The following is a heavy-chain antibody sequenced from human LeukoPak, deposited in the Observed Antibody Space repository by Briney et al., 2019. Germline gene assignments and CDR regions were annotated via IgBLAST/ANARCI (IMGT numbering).Heavy chain of an antibody. CDR3: AKEDSSSSTSLDY. J-gene: IGHJ4*02. V-gene: IGHV3-30*02. CDR1: GFPFSSYG. CDR2: IRYDGSNK. D-gene: IGHD6-6*01. Sequence: HPGGSLRLSCAASGFPFSSYGMHWVRQAPGKGLEWVAFIRYDGSNKYYADSVKGRFTISRDNSKNTLYLQMNSLRAEDTAVYYCAKEDSSSSTSLDYWGQGTLVTVSS.